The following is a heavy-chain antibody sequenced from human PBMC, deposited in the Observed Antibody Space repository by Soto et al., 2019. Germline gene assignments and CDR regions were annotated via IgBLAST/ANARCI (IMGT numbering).Heavy chain of an antibody. CDR1: GFTFSIFS. V-gene: IGHV3-48*02. CDR3: VRDRMWEQWLGPHDAVEI. D-gene: IGHD6-19*01. Sequence: EVQLVESGGGLVQPGGSLRLSCAASGFTFSIFSMSWVRQAPGKGLEWISYVNAAANDIYYTDSVRGRFTISRDNAKNSLYLQMNSLRDDDTAVYYCVRDRMWEQWLGPHDAVEIWGQGTMVTASS. CDR2: VNAAANDI. J-gene: IGHJ3*02.